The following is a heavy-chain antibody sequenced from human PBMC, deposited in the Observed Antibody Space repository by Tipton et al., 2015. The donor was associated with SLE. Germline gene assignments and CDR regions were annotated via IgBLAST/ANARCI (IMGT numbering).Heavy chain of an antibody. CDR1: GGSISSAGYY. V-gene: IGHV4-31*03. Sequence: TLSLTCTVSGGSISSAGYYWSWIRQHPGKGLEWIGYINNSGSTYYTPSLKSRVTISVDTSKTQLSLRLNSVTAADTAVYYCARGGLESDLRGSIYFGSWCQGTLVTVSS. CDR3: ARGGLESDLRGSIYFGS. J-gene: IGHJ4*02. D-gene: IGHD1-1*01. CDR2: INNSGST.